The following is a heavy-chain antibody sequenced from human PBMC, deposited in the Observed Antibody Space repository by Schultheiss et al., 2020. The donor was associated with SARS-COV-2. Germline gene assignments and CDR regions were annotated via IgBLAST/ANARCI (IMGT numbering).Heavy chain of an antibody. V-gene: IGHV3-72*01. Sequence: GGSLRLSCVASGFTFSNHYMDWVRQAPGKGLEWVGRVRRQSNGYSTEYAASVKGRFTVSRDDSRNSLYLQMNSLKIDDTATYYCARMSGDFYMDVWGEGTTVTVSS. CDR1: GFTFSNHY. CDR3: ARMSGDFYMDV. J-gene: IGHJ6*03. CDR2: VRRQSNGYST. D-gene: IGHD6-25*01.